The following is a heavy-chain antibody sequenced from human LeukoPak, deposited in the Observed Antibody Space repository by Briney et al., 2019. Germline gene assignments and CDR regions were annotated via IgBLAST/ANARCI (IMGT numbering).Heavy chain of an antibody. CDR1: GGTFSSYA. V-gene: IGHV1-18*01. J-gene: IGHJ6*02. CDR3: ARDIVGATTKDYYYGMDV. CDR2: ISAYNGNT. Sequence: ASVKVSCKASGGTFSSYAISWVRQAPGQGLEWMGWISAYNGNTNYAQKLQGRVTMTTDTSTSTAYMELRSLRSDDTAVYYCARDIVGATTKDYYYGMDVWGQGTTVTVSS. D-gene: IGHD1-26*01.